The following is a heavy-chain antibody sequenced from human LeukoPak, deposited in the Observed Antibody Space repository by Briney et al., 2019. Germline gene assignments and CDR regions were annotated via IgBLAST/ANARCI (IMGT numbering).Heavy chain of an antibody. D-gene: IGHD2-15*01. CDR2: IYYSGST. CDR1: GGSISSSSYY. J-gene: IGHJ4*02. CDR3: AGLDIVVVVAATHFDY. Sequence: PSETLSLTCTVSGGSISSSSYYWGWIRQPPGKGLEWIGSIYYSGSTYYNPSLKSRVTISVDTSKNQFSLKLSSVTAADTAVYYCAGLDIVVVVAATHFDYWGQGTLVTVSS. V-gene: IGHV4-39*01.